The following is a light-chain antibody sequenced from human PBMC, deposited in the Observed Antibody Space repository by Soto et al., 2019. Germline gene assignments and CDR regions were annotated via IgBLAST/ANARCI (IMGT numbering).Light chain of an antibody. V-gene: IGLV8-61*01. CDR1: SGSVSTNYY. CDR2: STD. J-gene: IGLJ3*02. CDR3: VLYVGSGIPPV. Sequence: QTVVTQEPSFSVSPGGTVTLTCGLSSGSVSTNYYPSWYQQTPGQSPRTLIYSTDIRSSGVPDRFSGSILGNKAALTITGAQADDESGYFCVLYVGSGIPPVFGGGTKLTVL.